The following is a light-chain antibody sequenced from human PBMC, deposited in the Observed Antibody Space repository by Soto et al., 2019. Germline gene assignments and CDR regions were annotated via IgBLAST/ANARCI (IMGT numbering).Light chain of an antibody. J-gene: IGKJ4*01. CDR1: QSISSY. V-gene: IGKV1-39*01. CDR3: QYGYSTVT. CDR2: AAS. Sequence: DIQMTQSPSSLSASVGDRVTITFRASQSISSYLKWYKQGPGKNLKFLIYAASSFQSGVPSRFRACVSATDLSPSISILQPEDVATYYCQYGYSTVTSGGGTKVEIK.